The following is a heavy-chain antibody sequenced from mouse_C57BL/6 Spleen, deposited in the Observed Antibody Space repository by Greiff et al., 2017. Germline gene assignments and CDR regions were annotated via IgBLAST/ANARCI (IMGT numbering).Heavy chain of an antibody. V-gene: IGHV1-5*01. CDR2: IYPGNSDT. CDR3: TRSYLLGNAMDY. J-gene: IGHJ4*01. CDR1: GYTFTSYW. D-gene: IGHD2-10*02. Sequence: VQLQQSGTVLARPGASVKMSCKTSGYTFTSYWMHWVKQRPGQGLEWIGAIYPGNSDTSYNQKFKGKAKLTAVTSASTAYMELSSLTNEDSAVYYCTRSYLLGNAMDYWGQGTSVTVSS.